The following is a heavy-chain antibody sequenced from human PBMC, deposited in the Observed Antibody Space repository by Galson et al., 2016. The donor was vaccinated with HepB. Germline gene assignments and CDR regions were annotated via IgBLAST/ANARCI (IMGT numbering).Heavy chain of an antibody. Sequence: SLRLSCAASGFAFDIYAIHWVRQAPGKGLEWVSGISWNSAYVGYADSVKGRFTISRDNAKHSLYLQMNSLRAEDTALYYCARVVRDYRTYSYSGPSYAMDVWGQGATVTVS. V-gene: IGHV3-9*01. D-gene: IGHD5-18*01. CDR1: GFAFDIYA. CDR3: ARVVRDYRTYSYSGPSYAMDV. J-gene: IGHJ6*02. CDR2: ISWNSAYV.